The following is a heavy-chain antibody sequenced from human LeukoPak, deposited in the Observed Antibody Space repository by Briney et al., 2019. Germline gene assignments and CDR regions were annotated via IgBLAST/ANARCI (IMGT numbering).Heavy chain of an antibody. V-gene: IGHV1-69*13. Sequence: GASVKVSCKASGYTFTSYGISWVRQAPGQGLEWVGGIIPIFGTANYPQKFHGRVTITADESTSTAYMELSSLRSEDTAVYYCARAGDYYDSSGYRRWGDYYYYMDVWGKGTTVTISS. CDR1: GYTFTSYG. D-gene: IGHD3-22*01. CDR3: ARAGDYYDSSGYRRWGDYYYYMDV. J-gene: IGHJ6*03. CDR2: IIPIFGTA.